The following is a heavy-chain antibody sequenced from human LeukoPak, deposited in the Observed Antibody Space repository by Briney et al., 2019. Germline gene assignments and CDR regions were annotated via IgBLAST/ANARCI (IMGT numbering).Heavy chain of an antibody. J-gene: IGHJ4*02. CDR3: AGSYRLDY. D-gene: IGHD1-26*01. CDR2: IHASGST. Sequence: QVQLQESGPGLVKPSQTLSLTCTVSRGSISSVDYYWVWIRQPARKGLEWIGRIHASGSTNYNPSLKSRVTISVDTTKNQFSLKLSSVTAADTAVYYCAGSYRLDYWGQGTLVTVSS. CDR1: RGSISSVDYY. V-gene: IGHV4-61*02.